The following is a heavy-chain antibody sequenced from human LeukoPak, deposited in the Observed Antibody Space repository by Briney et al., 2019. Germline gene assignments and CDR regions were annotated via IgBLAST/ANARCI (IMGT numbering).Heavy chain of an antibody. V-gene: IGHV3-53*01. CDR1: GFTVSSHY. CDR3: ARGTAAGDAFVI. Sequence: GGSLRLSCAVSGFTVSSHYMSWVRQAPGKGLEWVSVIYSGGSTNNADSVKGRFTISRDNSKNTLYLQMNSLRAEDTALYYCARGTAAGDAFVIWGQGTMVTVSS. D-gene: IGHD6-13*01. J-gene: IGHJ3*02. CDR2: IYSGGST.